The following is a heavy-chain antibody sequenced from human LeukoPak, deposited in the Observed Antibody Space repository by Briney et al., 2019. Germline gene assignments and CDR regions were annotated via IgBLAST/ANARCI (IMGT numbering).Heavy chain of an antibody. CDR3: ARDRYYDSSGYLPFDY. CDR1: GGSISSYY. Sequence: PSETLSLTCTVSGGSISSYYWSWIRQPAGKGLEWIGRIYTSGSTNYNPSLRSRVTMSVDTSKNQFSLKLSSVTAADTAVYYCARDRYYDSSGYLPFDYWGQGTLVTVSS. D-gene: IGHD3-22*01. CDR2: IYTSGST. V-gene: IGHV4-4*07. J-gene: IGHJ4*02.